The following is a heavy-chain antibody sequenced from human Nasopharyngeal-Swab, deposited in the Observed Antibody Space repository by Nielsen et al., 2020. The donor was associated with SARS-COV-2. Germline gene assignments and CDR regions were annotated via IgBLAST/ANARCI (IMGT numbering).Heavy chain of an antibody. CDR2: IATPTGHP. D-gene: IGHD5-18*01. CDR1: GYTLTRYA. J-gene: IGHJ5*02. CDR3: VRDQAMARPNWFDP. Sequence: CTDTGYTLTRYAIDWLRQAPGQGPEWMGWIATPTGHPTYAQGFTGRFVFSLDTSVATAYLHINSLKTEDTAIYYCVRDQAMARPNWFDPWGQGTLVTVSS. V-gene: IGHV7-4-1*02.